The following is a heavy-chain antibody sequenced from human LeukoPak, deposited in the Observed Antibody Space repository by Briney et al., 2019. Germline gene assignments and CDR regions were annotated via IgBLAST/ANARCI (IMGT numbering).Heavy chain of an antibody. Sequence: ASVKVSCKASGYTFTSYYIHWVRQAPGQGLEWMGIINPSGGSTSHAQKFQGRVTMTRDMSTSTVYMELSSLRSEDTAVYYCARRAVGNSYYYSMDVWGKGTTVTVSS. V-gene: IGHV1-46*01. D-gene: IGHD6-19*01. CDR1: GYTFTSYY. CDR3: ARRAVGNSYYYSMDV. CDR2: INPSGGST. J-gene: IGHJ6*03.